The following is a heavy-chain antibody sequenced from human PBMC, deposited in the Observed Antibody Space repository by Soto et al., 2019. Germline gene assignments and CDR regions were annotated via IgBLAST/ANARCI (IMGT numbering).Heavy chain of an antibody. Sequence: ASVKVSCKASGYTFTGYYMHWVRQAPGQGLEWMGWISVYNGNTNYAQKLQGRVTVTTDSSTSTAYMELRSLRSDDTAVYYCVRYGGRGTMEAVGFWGQGTLVTVSS. CDR3: VRYGGRGTMEAVGF. CDR1: GYTFTGYY. J-gene: IGHJ4*02. V-gene: IGHV1-18*04. CDR2: ISVYNGNT. D-gene: IGHD3-10*01.